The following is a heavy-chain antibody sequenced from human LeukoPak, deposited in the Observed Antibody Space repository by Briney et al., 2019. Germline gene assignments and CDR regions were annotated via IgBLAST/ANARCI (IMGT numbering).Heavy chain of an antibody. CDR1: GYTFTGYY. D-gene: IGHD5-12*01. CDR2: INPNSGGT. J-gene: IGHJ4*02. CDR3: ARVLSVDIVATALSY. Sequence: ASVKVSCKASGYTFTGYYMHWVRQAPGQGPEWMGWINPNSGGTNYAQKFQGRVTMTRDTSISTAHMELSRLRSDDTAVYYCARVLSVDIVATALSYWGQGTLVTVSS. V-gene: IGHV1-2*02.